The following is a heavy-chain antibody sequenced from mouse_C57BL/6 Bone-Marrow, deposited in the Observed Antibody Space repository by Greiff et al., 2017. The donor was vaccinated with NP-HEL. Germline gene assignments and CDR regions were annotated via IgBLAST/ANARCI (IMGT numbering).Heavy chain of an antibody. CDR1: GFTFSDYY. J-gene: IGHJ1*03. CDR3: ASLYGSSPYWYFDV. D-gene: IGHD1-1*01. CDR2: INYDGSST. V-gene: IGHV5-16*01. Sequence: EVKLMESEGGLVQPGSSMKLSCTASGFTFSDYYMAWVRQVPEKGLEWVANINYDGSSTYYLDSLKSRFIISRDNAKNILYLQMSSLKSEDTATYYCASLYGSSPYWYFDVWGTGTTVTVSS.